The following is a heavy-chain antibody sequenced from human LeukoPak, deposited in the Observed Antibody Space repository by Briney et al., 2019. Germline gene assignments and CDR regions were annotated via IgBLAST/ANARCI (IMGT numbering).Heavy chain of an antibody. D-gene: IGHD2-2*01. Sequence: SETLSLTCAVYGGSFSGDYWSWIRQPPGKGLEWIGEINHSGSTNYNPSLKSRVTISVDTSKNQFSLKLSSVTAADTAVYYCARGTDIVVGPAAKGGWFDPWGQGTLVTVSS. CDR2: INHSGST. V-gene: IGHV4-34*01. CDR3: ARGTDIVVGPAAKGGWFDP. CDR1: GGSFSGDY. J-gene: IGHJ5*02.